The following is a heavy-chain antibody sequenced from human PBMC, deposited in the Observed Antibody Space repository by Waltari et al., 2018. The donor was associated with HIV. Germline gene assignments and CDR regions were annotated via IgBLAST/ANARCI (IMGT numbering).Heavy chain of an antibody. CDR2: IYYSGST. V-gene: IGHV4-30-4*01. Sequence: QVQLQESGPGLVKPSQTLSLTCTVSGGSISSGTYYWGWIRRPPGKGLEWIGYIYYSGSTYYNPSLKSRVTISVDTSKNQFSLKLSSVTAADTAVYYCARAADGYPLNRFDPWGQGTLVTVSS. J-gene: IGHJ5*02. CDR3: ARAADGYPLNRFDP. D-gene: IGHD5-18*01. CDR1: GGSISSGTYY.